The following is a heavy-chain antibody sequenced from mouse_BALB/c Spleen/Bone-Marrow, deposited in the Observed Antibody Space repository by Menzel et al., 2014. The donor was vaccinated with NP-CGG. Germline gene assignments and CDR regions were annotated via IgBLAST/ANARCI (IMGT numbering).Heavy chain of an antibody. J-gene: IGHJ4*01. CDR3: ARDGVYGSHYYAMDY. D-gene: IGHD1-1*02. Sequence: VQLVESGPGLVAPSQRLSIPCTVSGFSLTSYGLHWVRQPPGKGLEWLGVIWAGGSTNYNSALMSRLSISKDNSKSQVFLKMNSLQTDDTAMYYCARDGVYGSHYYAMDYWGQGTSVTVSS. CDR2: IWAGGST. CDR1: GFSLTSYG. V-gene: IGHV2-9*02.